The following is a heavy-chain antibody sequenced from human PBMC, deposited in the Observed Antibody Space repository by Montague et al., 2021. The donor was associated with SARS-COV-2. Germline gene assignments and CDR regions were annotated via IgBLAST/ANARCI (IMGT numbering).Heavy chain of an antibody. CDR2: IYYSGST. CDR3: ERGFDY. J-gene: IGHJ4*02. CDR1: GGSISSYY. Sequence: SETLSLTCTVSGGSISSYYWSWIRQPPGKGLEWIGHIYYSGSTNYNPSLKSRVTISVDTSKNQFSLKLSSVTAADTAVYYCERGFDYWGQGTLVTVSS. V-gene: IGHV4-59*01.